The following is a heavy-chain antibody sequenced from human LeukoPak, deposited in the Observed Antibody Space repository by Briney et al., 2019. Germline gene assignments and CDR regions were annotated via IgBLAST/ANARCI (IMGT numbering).Heavy chain of an antibody. D-gene: IGHD4-17*01. CDR3: ARGIYGDYVRYFDY. V-gene: IGHV3-13*01. Sequence: GGSLRLSCAASGFTFSSYDMHWVRQTTGKGLEWVSAIGTAGDTYYPGSVKGRFTISRENAKNSLYLQTNSLRAGDTAVYYCARGIYGDYVRYFDYWGQGTLVTVSS. J-gene: IGHJ4*02. CDR2: IGTAGDT. CDR1: GFTFSSYD.